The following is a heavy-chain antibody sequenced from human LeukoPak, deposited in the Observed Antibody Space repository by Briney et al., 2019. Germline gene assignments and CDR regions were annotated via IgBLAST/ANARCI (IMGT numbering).Heavy chain of an antibody. D-gene: IGHD3-22*01. J-gene: IGHJ4*02. CDR2: ITTTSKYR. CDR3: AKLDYYDTH. Sequence: PGGSLRLSCVASGFTFSSYSMNWVRRAPGKGLEWVSSITTTSKYRYYADSVKGRFTISRDNANNSLFLQMSSLRVEDTAVYFCAKLDYYDTHWGQGTLVTVSS. V-gene: IGHV3-21*01. CDR1: GFTFSSYS.